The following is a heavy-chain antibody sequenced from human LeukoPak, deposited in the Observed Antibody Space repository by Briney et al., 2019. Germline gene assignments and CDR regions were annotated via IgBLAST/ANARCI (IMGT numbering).Heavy chain of an antibody. Sequence: PSETLSLTCAVSGGSISSGGYSWSWIRQPPGKGLEWIGYIYHSGSTYYNPSLKSRVTISVDRSKNQFSLKLSSVTAADTAVYYCAGSSDAFDIWGQGTMVTVSS. J-gene: IGHJ3*02. CDR3: AGSSDAFDI. CDR1: GGSISSGGYS. V-gene: IGHV4-30-2*01. CDR2: IYHSGST.